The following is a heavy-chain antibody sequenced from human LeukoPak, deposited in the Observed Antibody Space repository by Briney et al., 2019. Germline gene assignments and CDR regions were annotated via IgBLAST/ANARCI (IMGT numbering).Heavy chain of an antibody. CDR1: GFTFDDYA. Sequence: PGGSLRLSCAASGFTFDDYAMHWVRQAPGKGLEWVSGISWNSGSIGYADSVKGRFTISRDNAKNSLYLQMNSLRAEDTALYYCAKAPRSGPYYFDYWGQGTLVTVSS. V-gene: IGHV3-9*01. CDR2: ISWNSGSI. J-gene: IGHJ4*02. CDR3: AKAPRSGPYYFDY.